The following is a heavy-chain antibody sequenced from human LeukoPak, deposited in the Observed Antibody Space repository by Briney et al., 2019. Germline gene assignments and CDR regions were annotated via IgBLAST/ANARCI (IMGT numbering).Heavy chain of an antibody. CDR3: ARVFEQHPPAFDI. CDR1: GYTFTGYY. J-gene: IGHJ3*02. Sequence: ASVKVSCKASGYTFTGYYMHWVRQAPGQGLEWMGWINPNSGGTNYAQKFQGRVTMTRDTSISTAYMELSRLRSDDTAVYYCARVFEQHPPAFDIWGQGTMVTVSS. D-gene: IGHD6-13*01. V-gene: IGHV1-2*02. CDR2: INPNSGGT.